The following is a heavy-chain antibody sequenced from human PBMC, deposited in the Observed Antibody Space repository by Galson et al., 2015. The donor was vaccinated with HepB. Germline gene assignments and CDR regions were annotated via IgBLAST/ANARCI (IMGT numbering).Heavy chain of an antibody. J-gene: IGHJ4*02. Sequence: SVKVSCKASGYTFSSYGISWVRQAPRQGPEWMGWISGYSGDTNYAQNFQGRVTMTTDTSTSTAYMELRSLRSDDTAVYYCATDSSGYYYFDYWGQGTLVIVSS. V-gene: IGHV1-18*01. CDR1: GYTFSSYG. CDR3: ATDSSGYYYFDY. D-gene: IGHD3-22*01. CDR2: ISGYSGDT.